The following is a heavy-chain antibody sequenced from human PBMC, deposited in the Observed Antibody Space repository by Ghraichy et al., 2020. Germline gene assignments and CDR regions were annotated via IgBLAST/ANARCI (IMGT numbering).Heavy chain of an antibody. V-gene: IGHV4-59*11. D-gene: IGHD4-17*01. CDR3: ARFPPPGYGDFEGGGD. Sequence: SETLSLTCNVSGASISNHYWSWIRQPPGKGLEWIGFIVYSGNSNYNPSLKSRVTISVDRSRNQFSLDLRSVTAADTAVYYCARFPPPGYGDFEGGGDWGQGNLVTVSS. J-gene: IGHJ4*02. CDR2: IVYSGNS. CDR1: GASISNHY.